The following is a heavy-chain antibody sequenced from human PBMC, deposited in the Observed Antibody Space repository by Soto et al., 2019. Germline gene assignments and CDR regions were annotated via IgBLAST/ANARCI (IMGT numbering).Heavy chain of an antibody. CDR2: ISSGSSYI. J-gene: IGHJ5*02. V-gene: IGHV3-21*01. CDR3: ARQPCSSPSCSPNSFDP. CDR1: GFTFSKYS. D-gene: IGHD2-2*01. Sequence: PGGSLRLSCVASGFTFSKYSMNWVRQAPDKGLEWVSAISSGSSYIYYADSVKGRFTISRDNGENSLYLQMNSLRTEDTAIYYCARQPCSSPSCSPNSFDPWGQGTLVTVSS.